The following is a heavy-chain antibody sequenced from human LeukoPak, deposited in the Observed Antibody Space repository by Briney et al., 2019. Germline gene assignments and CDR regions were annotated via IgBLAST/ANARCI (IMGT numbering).Heavy chain of an antibody. V-gene: IGHV5-51*01. Sequence: GESLKISCRGSGYRFTSYWIAWVRQMPGKGLEWMGIMYPGDSDTRYSPSFQGQVTISVDKSISTAYLQWSSLNASDTAMYYCARQAPGYDTNYLDYWGQGTLVTVSS. CDR2: MYPGDSDT. D-gene: IGHD5-12*01. CDR1: GYRFTSYW. J-gene: IGHJ4*02. CDR3: ARQAPGYDTNYLDY.